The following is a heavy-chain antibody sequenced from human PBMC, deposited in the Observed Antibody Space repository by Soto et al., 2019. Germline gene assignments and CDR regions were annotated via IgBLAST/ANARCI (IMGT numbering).Heavy chain of an antibody. J-gene: IGHJ6*02. CDR3: AKGRSYYYYDGVDV. CDR2: IIDSGAST. Sequence: EVQLLESGGGLVQPGGSLRLSCAASGFTFSSCAMGWVRQAPGKGLEWVSDIIDSGASTYYADSVKGRFTITRDNSKSTLYLQMNGLRAEDTALYYCAKGRSYYYYDGVDVWGQGTTVTVSS. V-gene: IGHV3-23*01. CDR1: GFTFSSCA.